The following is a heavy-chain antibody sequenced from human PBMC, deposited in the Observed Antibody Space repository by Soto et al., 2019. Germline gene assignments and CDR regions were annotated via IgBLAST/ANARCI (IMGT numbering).Heavy chain of an antibody. CDR1: GYSFTSYW. J-gene: IGHJ3*02. Sequence: GESLKISCKGSGYSFTSYWIGWVRQMPGKGLEWMGRIDPSDSYTNYSPSFQGHVTISADKSISTAYLQWSSLKASDTAMYYCAGALVGATNAFDIWGQGTMVTVSS. V-gene: IGHV5-10-1*01. CDR2: IDPSDSYT. D-gene: IGHD1-26*01. CDR3: AGALVGATNAFDI.